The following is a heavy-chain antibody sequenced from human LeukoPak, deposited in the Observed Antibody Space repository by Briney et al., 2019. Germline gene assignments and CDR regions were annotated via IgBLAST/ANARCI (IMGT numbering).Heavy chain of an antibody. CDR1: GGSFSGYY. J-gene: IGHJ5*01. CDR2: INHSGST. Sequence: SETLSLTCAVYGGSFSGYYWSWIRQPPGKGLEWIGEINHSGSTNYNPSLKSRVTISVDTSKNQFSLRLSSVTAADTAVYYCAAPNCLELNFRVRPLGQGTPVT. CDR3: AAPNCLELNFRVRP. D-gene: IGHD1-7*01. V-gene: IGHV4-34*01.